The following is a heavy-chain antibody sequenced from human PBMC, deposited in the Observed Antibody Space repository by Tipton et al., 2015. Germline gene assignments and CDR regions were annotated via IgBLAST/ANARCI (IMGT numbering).Heavy chain of an antibody. V-gene: IGHV4-59*08. CDR3: ARHPDFITVAGMAYFDY. CDR2: IYSSATT. D-gene: IGHD6-19*01. J-gene: IGHJ4*02. Sequence: TLSLTCTVSGGSISSYYWNWIRQSPGKGLEWIGYIYSSATTSYSSALRSRVTISVDTSKNQFSLNLRSVTAAGTAVYYCARHPDFITVAGMAYFDYWGQGTLVTVSS. CDR1: GGSISSYY.